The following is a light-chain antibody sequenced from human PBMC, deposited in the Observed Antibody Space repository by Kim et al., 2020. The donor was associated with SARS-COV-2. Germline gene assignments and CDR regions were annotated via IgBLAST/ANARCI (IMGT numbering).Light chain of an antibody. CDR1: QSVSSNY. Sequence: SPGQRATLSCRTSQSVSSNYLAWYQQKPGQAPRLLIYGASSRATGIPDRFSGSRSGTDFTLTISRLEPEDSAVYYCQQYDNSRRYTFGQGTKLEI. CDR2: GAS. J-gene: IGKJ2*01. V-gene: IGKV3-20*01. CDR3: QQYDNSRRYT.